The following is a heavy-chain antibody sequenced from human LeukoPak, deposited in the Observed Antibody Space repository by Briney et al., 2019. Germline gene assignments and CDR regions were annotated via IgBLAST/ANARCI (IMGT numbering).Heavy chain of an antibody. Sequence: GGSLRLSCAASGFTFSSYAMSWVRQAPGKGLEWVSAISGSGGSTYYSDSVKGRFTISRDNSKNTLYLQMNSLRAEDTAVYYCAKYEEDSSGVPWDYWGQGTLVTVSS. V-gene: IGHV3-23*01. CDR2: ISGSGGST. CDR1: GFTFSSYA. J-gene: IGHJ4*02. CDR3: AKYEEDSSGVPWDY. D-gene: IGHD6-19*01.